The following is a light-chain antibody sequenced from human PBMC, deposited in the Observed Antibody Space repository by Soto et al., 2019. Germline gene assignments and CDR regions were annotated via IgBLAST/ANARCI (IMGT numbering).Light chain of an antibody. V-gene: IGKV3-20*01. CDR2: GAS. J-gene: IGKJ1*01. CDR3: QQYGSSIKT. CDR1: QSVSSNY. Sequence: EIVLTQLPGTLSLSPGERATLSCRASQSVSSNYLAWYQQRPGQPPNLLIFGASNRAPGIPDRFSGSGSGTDFTLTISRLEPEDFAVYYCQQYGSSIKTLGQGTKVDIK.